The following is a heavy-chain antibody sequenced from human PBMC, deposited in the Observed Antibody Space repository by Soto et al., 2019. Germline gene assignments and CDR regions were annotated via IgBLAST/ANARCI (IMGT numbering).Heavy chain of an antibody. V-gene: IGHV3-30-3*01. D-gene: IGHD3-16*01. Sequence: GGSLRLSCAASGFTFSSYAMHWVRQAPGKGLEWVAVISYDGSNKYYADSVKGRFTISRDNSKNTLYLQMNSLRAEDTAVYYCATGYGYGDYWGQGTLVTVSS. CDR2: ISYDGSNK. J-gene: IGHJ4*02. CDR3: ATGYGYGDY. CDR1: GFTFSSYA.